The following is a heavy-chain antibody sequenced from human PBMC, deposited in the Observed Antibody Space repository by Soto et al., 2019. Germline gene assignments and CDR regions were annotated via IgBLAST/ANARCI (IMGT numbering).Heavy chain of an antibody. V-gene: IGHV4-39*07. CDR3: ARRYGGAFDI. CDR2: IYYSGST. Sequence: PSETLSLTCSVSGGSISSSSYFWGWIRQPPGKGLEWIGSIYYSGSTYYNQSLKSRVTISADTSKNQFSLKLSSVTAADTAVYYCARRYGGAFDIWGQGTMVTVSS. D-gene: IGHD3-10*01. CDR1: GGSISSSSYF. J-gene: IGHJ3*02.